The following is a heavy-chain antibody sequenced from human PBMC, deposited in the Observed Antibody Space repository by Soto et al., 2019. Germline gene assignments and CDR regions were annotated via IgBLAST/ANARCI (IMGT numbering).Heavy chain of an antibody. CDR2: IYHGGST. V-gene: IGHV4-4*02. D-gene: IGHD1-1*01. CDR3: ARADTNNWYYFDC. CDR1: GGSISSSNW. J-gene: IGHJ4*02. Sequence: PSETRSRTCAVSGGSISSSNWWSLFRQPPGKGLEWIGEIYHGGSTNYNPSLESRVTISVDKSTNQFSLKLTSVTAADTAVYYCARADTNNWYYFDCWGQGTLVTVSS.